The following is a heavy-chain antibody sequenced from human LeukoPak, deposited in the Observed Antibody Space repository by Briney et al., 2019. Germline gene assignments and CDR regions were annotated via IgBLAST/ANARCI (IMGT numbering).Heavy chain of an antibody. CDR3: ARGAHWGVGYFDL. Sequence: PGGSLRLSCAASGFTVSSNYMSWVRQAPGKGLEWVSVIYSGGSTYYADSVKGRFTISRDNSKNTLYLQMNSLRAEDTAVYYCARGAHWGVGYFDLWGRGTLVTVSS. V-gene: IGHV3-66*01. D-gene: IGHD3-10*01. CDR2: IYSGGST. J-gene: IGHJ2*01. CDR1: GFTVSSNY.